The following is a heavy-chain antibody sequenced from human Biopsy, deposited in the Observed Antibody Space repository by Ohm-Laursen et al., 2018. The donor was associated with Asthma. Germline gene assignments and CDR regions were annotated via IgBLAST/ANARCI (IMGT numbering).Heavy chain of an antibody. CDR1: GYTFSNYA. CDR3: VRDKVVVVPGSKGPTDWFDP. J-gene: IGHJ5*02. D-gene: IGHD2-15*01. CDR2: ISGYNGDT. Sequence: ASVKVSCKASGYTFSNYAISWVRQAPGQGLEWMGWISGYNGDTKFAQNVKGRLSLTTDTSTSTAYMELRSLTSDDTAVYYCVRDKVVVVPGSKGPTDWFDPWGQGTLDTVSS. V-gene: IGHV1-18*04.